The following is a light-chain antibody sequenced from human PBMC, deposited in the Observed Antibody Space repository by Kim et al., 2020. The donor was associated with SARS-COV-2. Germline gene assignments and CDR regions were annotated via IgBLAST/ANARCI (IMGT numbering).Light chain of an antibody. CDR1: KSNIGSNA. V-gene: IGLV1-44*01. CDR3: AAWDDSRNASYV. CDR2: SNN. Sequence: QSVLTQPPSASGTPGQWVTISCSGSKSNIGSNAVNWFRQLPGTAPKLLIYSNNQRPSGVPDRFSGSKSGTSASLAISGLQSEDEADYYCAAWDDSRNASYVFGTGTKVTVL. J-gene: IGLJ1*01.